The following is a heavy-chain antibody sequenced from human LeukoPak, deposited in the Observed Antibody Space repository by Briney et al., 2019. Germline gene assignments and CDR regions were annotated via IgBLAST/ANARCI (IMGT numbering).Heavy chain of an antibody. CDR1: GGPISSYY. CDR2: ISDSGST. CDR3: ARTTVTTYFDN. Sequence: SVTLSLTCTVSGGPISSYYWSWIRQPPGKGLEWIAYISDSGSTSYNPSLKSRVTISVDTSKNQFSLKLSSVTAADTAVYYCARTTVTTYFDNWGQGTLVTVSS. V-gene: IGHV4-59*01. J-gene: IGHJ4*02. D-gene: IGHD4-17*01.